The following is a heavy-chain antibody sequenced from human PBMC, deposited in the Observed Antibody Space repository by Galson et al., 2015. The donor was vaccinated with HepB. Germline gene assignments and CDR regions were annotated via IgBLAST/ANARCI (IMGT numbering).Heavy chain of an antibody. J-gene: IGHJ4*02. Sequence: SLRLSCAASGFTFSSYAMHWVRQAPGKGLEWVAVISYDGSNKYYADSVKGRFTISRDNSKNTLCLQMNSLRAEDTAVYYCARRADSGYDCADYWGQGTLVTVSS. V-gene: IGHV3-30*04. CDR3: ARRADSGYDCADY. CDR1: GFTFSSYA. D-gene: IGHD5-12*01. CDR2: ISYDGSNK.